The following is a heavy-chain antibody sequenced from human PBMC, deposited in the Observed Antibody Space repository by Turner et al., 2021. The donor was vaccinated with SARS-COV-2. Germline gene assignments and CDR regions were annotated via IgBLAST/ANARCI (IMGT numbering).Heavy chain of an antibody. CDR1: GFRFSKYP. V-gene: IGHV3-23*01. Sequence: VQLLGSGGGLVQPGGSLRLSCAASGFRFSKYPMNWVRQAPGKGLEWVYGISETGANTYYADSVKGRFTISRDNSRDTLYLEMNGLSDEDTALYYCAKGNGDKVGGQGTQVSVSS. D-gene: IGHD7-27*01. CDR2: ISETGANT. CDR3: AKGNGDKV. J-gene: IGHJ4*02.